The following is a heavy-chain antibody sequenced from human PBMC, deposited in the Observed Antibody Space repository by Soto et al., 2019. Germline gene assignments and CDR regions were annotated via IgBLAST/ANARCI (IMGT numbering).Heavy chain of an antibody. J-gene: IGHJ3*02. CDR3: ARIGCIAARPDFCALDI. V-gene: IGHV4-31*03. CDR2: IYYSGST. Sequence: PSETLSLTCTVSGGSISSGGYYWSWIRQHPGKGLEWIGYIYYSGSTYYNPSLKSRVTISVDTSKNQFSLKLSSVTAADTAVYYCARIGCIAARPDFCALDIWGQGTMVTVSS. CDR1: GGSISSGGYY. D-gene: IGHD6-6*01.